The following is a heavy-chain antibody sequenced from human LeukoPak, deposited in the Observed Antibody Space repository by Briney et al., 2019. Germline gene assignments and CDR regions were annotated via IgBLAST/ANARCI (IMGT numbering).Heavy chain of an antibody. CDR2: IYYSGST. V-gene: IGHV4-59*01. J-gene: IGHJ4*02. CDR1: GGSISSYY. D-gene: IGHD3-22*01. CDR3: ARETSSGYYTTHVDY. Sequence: SETLSLTCTVSGGSISSYYWSWIRQPPGKGLEWIGYIYYSGSTNYNPSLKSRVTISVDTSKNQLSLKLSSVTAADTAVYYCARETSSGYYTTHVDYWGQGTLVAVSS.